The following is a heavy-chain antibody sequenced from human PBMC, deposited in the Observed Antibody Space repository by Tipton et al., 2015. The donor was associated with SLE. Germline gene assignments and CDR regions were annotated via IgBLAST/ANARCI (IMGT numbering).Heavy chain of an antibody. CDR2: INHSGST. J-gene: IGHJ6*02. V-gene: IGHV4-34*01. Sequence: TLSLTCAVYGGSFSGYYWSWIRQHPGKGLEWIGEINHSGSTNYNPSLKSRVTISVDTSKNQFSLKLSSVTAADTAVYYCASSAVNTGYYYYYGMDVWGQGTTVTVSS. D-gene: IGHD2-2*01. CDR3: ASSAVNTGYYYYYGMDV. CDR1: GGSFSGYY.